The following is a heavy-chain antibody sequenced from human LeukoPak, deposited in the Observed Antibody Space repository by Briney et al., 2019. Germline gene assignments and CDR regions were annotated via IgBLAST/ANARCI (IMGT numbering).Heavy chain of an antibody. D-gene: IGHD4-17*01. CDR3: ARSRDYGDYEVSFALDI. CDR1: GYSFTSYW. V-gene: IGHV5-51*01. Sequence: GESLEISCKGSGYSFTSYWIGWVRQMPGKGLEWMGIIYPGDSDTRYSPSFQGQVTISADKSISTAYLQWSSLKASDTAMYYCARSRDYGDYEVSFALDIWGQGTMVTVSS. CDR2: IYPGDSDT. J-gene: IGHJ3*02.